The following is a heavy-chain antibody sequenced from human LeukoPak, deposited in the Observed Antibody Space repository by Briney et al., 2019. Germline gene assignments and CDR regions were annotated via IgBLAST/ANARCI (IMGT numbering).Heavy chain of an antibody. CDR2: ISWDGGST. CDR3: AREIPNYYGMDV. CDR1: GFTFDDYA. Sequence: GGSLRLSCAASGFTFDDYAMHWVRQAPGKGLEWVSLISWDGGSTYYADSVKGRFTISRDNSKNSLYLQMNSLRAGDTAFYYCAREIPNYYGMDVWGQGTTVTVSS. V-gene: IGHV3-43D*03. J-gene: IGHJ6*02.